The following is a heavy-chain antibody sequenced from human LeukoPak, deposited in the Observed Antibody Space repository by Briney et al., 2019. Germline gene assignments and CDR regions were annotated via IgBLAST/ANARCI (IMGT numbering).Heavy chain of an antibody. J-gene: IGHJ6*03. Sequence: GGSLRLSCAASGFTFDDYTMHWVRQAPGKGLEWVSLISWDGGSTYYADSVKGRFTISRDNSKNSLYLQMNSLRTEDTALYYCAKDSGYGDYLGGYYYMDVWGKGTTVTVPS. CDR2: ISWDGGST. CDR3: AKDSGYGDYLGGYYYMDV. V-gene: IGHV3-43*01. CDR1: GFTFDDYT. D-gene: IGHD4-17*01.